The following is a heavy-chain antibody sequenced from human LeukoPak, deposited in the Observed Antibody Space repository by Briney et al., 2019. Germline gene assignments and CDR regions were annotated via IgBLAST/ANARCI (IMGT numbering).Heavy chain of an antibody. J-gene: IGHJ4*02. CDR3: ARSTYYYDSRGFGAFDY. D-gene: IGHD3-22*01. CDR2: ITWDGRNT. CDR1: GFTFDDYA. Sequence: PGGSLRLSCAASGFTFDDYALNWVRQAPGKGLEWVSIITWDGRNTYYADSVKGRFTISRDNIKNSLYLQMNSLRAEDTALYYCARSTYYYDSRGFGAFDYWGQGTLVTVSS. V-gene: IGHV3-43D*03.